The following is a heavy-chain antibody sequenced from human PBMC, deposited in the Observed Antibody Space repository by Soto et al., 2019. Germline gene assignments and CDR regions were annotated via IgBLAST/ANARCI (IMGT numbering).Heavy chain of an antibody. CDR1: GGSLTGHF. D-gene: IGHD3-9*01. Sequence: PSETLSLTCTVSGGSLTGHFCSWVRQPPGKGLEWIGEVSHSGNTKYYPSLGSRVTLSVDSSKKQISLALTSVTAADTDVYYCARAKFESTGWQQFDIWGQGTLITVSS. V-gene: IGHV4-34*01. CDR3: ARAKFESTGWQQFDI. CDR2: VSHSGNT. J-gene: IGHJ1*01.